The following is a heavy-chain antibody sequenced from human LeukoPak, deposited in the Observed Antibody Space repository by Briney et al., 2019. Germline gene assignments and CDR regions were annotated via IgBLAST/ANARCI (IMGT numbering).Heavy chain of an antibody. J-gene: IGHJ3*02. CDR1: GGSISSGSYY. D-gene: IGHD3-3*01. CDR3: ASGSAALTIFGVAYAFDI. V-gene: IGHV4-61*02. CDR2: IYTSGST. Sequence: SETLSLTCTVSGGSISSGSYYWSWIRQPAGKGLEWIGRIYTSGSTNYNPSLKSRVTISVDTSRNQFSLKLSSVTAADTAVYYCASGSAALTIFGVAYAFDIWGQGTMVTVSS.